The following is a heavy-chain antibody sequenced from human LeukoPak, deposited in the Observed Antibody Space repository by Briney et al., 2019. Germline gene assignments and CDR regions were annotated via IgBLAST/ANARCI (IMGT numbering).Heavy chain of an antibody. D-gene: IGHD2-15*01. V-gene: IGHV3-23*01. Sequence: GGSLRLSCAASGFTFSSYAMSWVRQAPGKGLEWVSAISGSGGSTYYADSVKGRFTISRDNSKNTLYLQMNSLRAEDTAVYYCARERRRPTNGDCSGGSCYEGAFDIWGQGTMVTVSS. CDR2: ISGSGGST. CDR1: GFTFSSYA. CDR3: ARERRRPTNGDCSGGSCYEGAFDI. J-gene: IGHJ3*02.